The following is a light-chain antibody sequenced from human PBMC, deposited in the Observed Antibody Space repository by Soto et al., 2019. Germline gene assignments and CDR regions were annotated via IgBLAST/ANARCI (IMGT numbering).Light chain of an antibody. Sequence: EMVLTQSPGTLSVPAGERATLSCRASQSVRTKVAWYQQTPGQAPRLLIYGASSRATGIPARFSGSGSGTEFTLTIRRLQSEASAVYYCQQYNTWPAEITCGNGTRLEIK. V-gene: IGKV3D-15*01. J-gene: IGKJ5*01. CDR3: QQYNTWPAEIT. CDR1: QSVRTK. CDR2: GAS.